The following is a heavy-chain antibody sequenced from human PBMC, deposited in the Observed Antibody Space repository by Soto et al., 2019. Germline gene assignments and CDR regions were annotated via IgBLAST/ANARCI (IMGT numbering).Heavy chain of an antibody. CDR2: INSDGSST. J-gene: IGHJ5*02. CDR1: GFTFSSYW. CDR3: ARAPYYYDSSGPNWFDP. Sequence: GGSLRLSCAASGFTFSSYWMHWVRQAPGKGLVWVSRINSDGSSTSYADSVKGRFTISRDNAKNTLYLQMNSLRAEDTALYYCARAPYYYDSSGPNWFDPWGQGTLVTVSS. V-gene: IGHV3-74*01. D-gene: IGHD3-22*01.